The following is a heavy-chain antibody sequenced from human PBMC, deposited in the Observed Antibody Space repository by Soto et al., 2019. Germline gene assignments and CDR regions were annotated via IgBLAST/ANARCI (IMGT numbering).Heavy chain of an antibody. D-gene: IGHD2-15*01. V-gene: IGHV1-69*01. Sequence: QVQLVQSGAEVKKPGSSVKVSCKASGGTISSYAISWVRQAPGQGLEWMGGIIPIFGTANYAQKFQGRVTITADESTSTAYMELSSLRSEDTAVYYCARDGPTRNYCSGGSCYWRPYNWFDPWGQGTLVTVSS. CDR2: IIPIFGTA. CDR1: GGTISSYA. CDR3: ARDGPTRNYCSGGSCYWRPYNWFDP. J-gene: IGHJ5*02.